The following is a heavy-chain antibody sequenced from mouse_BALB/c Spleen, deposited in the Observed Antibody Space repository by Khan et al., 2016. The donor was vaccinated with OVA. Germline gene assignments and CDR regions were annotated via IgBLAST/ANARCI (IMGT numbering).Heavy chain of an antibody. Sequence: VQLQQPRPEPVKPGASVKMSCKASGYTFTSYVMHWVRQKPGQGLEWIGYIYPYNDDTKHNEKFKGQSTLTSDKSSSSAFKELGGLTSEDSTVYYYTGQLRLRGFPYWDQGTLVTVSA. D-gene: IGHD1-2*01. CDR3: TGQLRLRGFPY. V-gene: IGHV1S136*01. J-gene: IGHJ3*01. CDR2: IYPYNDDT. CDR1: GYTFTSYV.